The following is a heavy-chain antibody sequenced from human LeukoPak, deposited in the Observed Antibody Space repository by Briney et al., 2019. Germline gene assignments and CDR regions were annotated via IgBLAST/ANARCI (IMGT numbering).Heavy chain of an antibody. CDR3: ARGGYSYDKFIDY. V-gene: IGHV4-34*01. Sequence: SETLSLTRAVYGGSFSGYYWSWIRQPPGKGMEWIGEINHSGSTNYNPSLKSRVTISVDTSKNQFSLKLSSVTAADTAVYYCARGGYSYDKFIDYWGQGTLVTVSS. D-gene: IGHD5-18*01. CDR2: INHSGST. J-gene: IGHJ4*02. CDR1: GGSFSGYY.